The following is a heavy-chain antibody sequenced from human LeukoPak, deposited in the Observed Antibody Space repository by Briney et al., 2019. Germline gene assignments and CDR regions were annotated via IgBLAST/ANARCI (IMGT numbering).Heavy chain of an antibody. J-gene: IGHJ3*02. D-gene: IGHD3-22*01. Sequence: PSETLSLTCTVSGGSISSYYWSWIRQPAGKGLEWIGRIYTSGSTNYNPSLKSRVTMSVDTSKNQFSLKLSSVTAADTAVYYCAREGFYYDSSGYYLAAFDIWGQGTMVTVSS. CDR1: GGSISSYY. CDR2: IYTSGST. V-gene: IGHV4-4*07. CDR3: AREGFYYDSSGYYLAAFDI.